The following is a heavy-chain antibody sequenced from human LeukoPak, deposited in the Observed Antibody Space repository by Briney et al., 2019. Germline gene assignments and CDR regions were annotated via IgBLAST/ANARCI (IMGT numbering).Heavy chain of an antibody. D-gene: IGHD6-19*01. CDR2: IRSHGSNK. J-gene: IGHJ4*02. V-gene: IGHV3-30*02. Sequence: PGGSLRLSCAVWVFTSKIRDMLCVRQAPGKGLEWVAFIRSHGSNKYYADSVKGRFTISRDNSKHTLYLQMNSLHADESPVYYCAKVLAVAHGDYWGQGTLVPVSS. CDR1: VFTSKIRD. CDR3: AKVLAVAHGDY.